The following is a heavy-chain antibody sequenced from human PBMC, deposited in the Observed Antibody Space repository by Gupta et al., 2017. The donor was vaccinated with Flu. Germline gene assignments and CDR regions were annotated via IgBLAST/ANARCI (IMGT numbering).Heavy chain of an antibody. CDR3: VRVSGDYTAFDT. CDR1: GESITPYF. D-gene: IGHD4-4*01. V-gene: IGHV4-59*01. CDR2: VYHSGTT. J-gene: IGHJ3*02. Sequence: QVQLQETGPGLVKPSETLFLICTVSGESITPYFWGWIRQSPGKGLDWIGFVYHSGTTNCNPSCRSRVAMSVDVSKSQLSLNLRSVSAADTAMYYCVRVSGDYTAFDTWCPVTMVTVAS.